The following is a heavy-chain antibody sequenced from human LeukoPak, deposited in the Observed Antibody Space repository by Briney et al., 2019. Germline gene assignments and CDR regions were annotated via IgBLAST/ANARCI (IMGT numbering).Heavy chain of an antibody. J-gene: IGHJ5*01. Sequence: PGGSLRLSCAASGFTFSSYAMSWVRQTTGKGLELVSSTSSSGGLTFYADSVKGRFTISRDNSRNTLYLQMNSLSAVDTALYYCAKDRPNYHGTDGHYHRRSGDSWGQGTLVTVSS. V-gene: IGHV3-23*01. CDR3: AKDRPNYHGTDGHYHRRSGDS. CDR1: GFTFSSYA. D-gene: IGHD2-8*01. CDR2: TSSSGGLT.